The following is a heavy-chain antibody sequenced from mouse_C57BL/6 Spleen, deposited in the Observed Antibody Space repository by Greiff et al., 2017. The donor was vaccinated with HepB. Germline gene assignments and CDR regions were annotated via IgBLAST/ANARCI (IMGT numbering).Heavy chain of an antibody. CDR1: GYTFTSYW. CDR3: ARGRDLIYYGPFAY. D-gene: IGHD2-1*01. J-gene: IGHJ3*01. Sequence: VQLQQPGTELVKPGASVKLSCKASGYTFTSYWMHWVKQRPGQGLEWIGNINPSNGGTNYNAKFTSKATLTVDKSSSTSYMQLSSLTSEDSAVYYCARGRDLIYYGPFAYWGQGTLVTVSA. CDR2: INPSNGGT. V-gene: IGHV1-53*01.